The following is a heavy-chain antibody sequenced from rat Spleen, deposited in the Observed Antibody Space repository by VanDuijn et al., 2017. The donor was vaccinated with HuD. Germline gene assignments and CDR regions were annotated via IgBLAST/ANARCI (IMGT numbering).Heavy chain of an antibody. D-gene: IGHD1-1*01. J-gene: IGHJ3*01. Sequence: EVQLVESGGGLVQPGNSLKLSCAASGFTFSDYAVAWVRQSPKKGLEWVATITNTGGSIYYPDSVKGRFTISRDNAKSTLYLQMNNPRTEDTAMYYCTSGGSGGRNWFAYWGRGTLVAVSA. CDR3: TSGGSGGRNWFAY. CDR2: ITNTGGSI. V-gene: IGHV5-17*01. CDR1: GFTFSDYA.